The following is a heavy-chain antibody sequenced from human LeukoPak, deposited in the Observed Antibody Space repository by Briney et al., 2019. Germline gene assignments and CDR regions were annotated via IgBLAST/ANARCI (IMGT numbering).Heavy chain of an antibody. J-gene: IGHJ6*02. D-gene: IGHD3-10*01. Sequence: GRSLRLSCAASGFTFDSYGMHWVRQAPGKGLEWVAVISYDGSNKYYADSVKGRFTISRDNSKNTLYLQMNSLRAEDTAVYYCARDKDSGLYYYYGMDVWGQGTTVTVSS. CDR2: ISYDGSNK. CDR1: GFTFDSYG. CDR3: ARDKDSGLYYYYGMDV. V-gene: IGHV3-30*03.